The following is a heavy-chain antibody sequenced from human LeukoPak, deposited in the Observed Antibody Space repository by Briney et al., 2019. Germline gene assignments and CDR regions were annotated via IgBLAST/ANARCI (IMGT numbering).Heavy chain of an antibody. CDR2: INHSGST. Sequence: SETLPLTCAVYGGSFSGYYWSWIRQPPGKGLEWIGEINHSGSTNYNPSLESRVTISVDTSKNQFSLKLSSVTAADTAVYYCASLPRRDGYNGDYWGQGTLVTVSS. J-gene: IGHJ4*02. V-gene: IGHV4-34*01. D-gene: IGHD5-24*01. CDR1: GGSFSGYY. CDR3: ASLPRRDGYNGDY.